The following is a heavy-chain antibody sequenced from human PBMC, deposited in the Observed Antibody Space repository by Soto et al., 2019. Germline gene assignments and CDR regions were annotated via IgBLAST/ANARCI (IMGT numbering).Heavy chain of an antibody. V-gene: IGHV4-4*02. CDR1: GGSISSSNW. J-gene: IGHJ3*01. Sequence: QVQLQESGPGLVKPSGTLSLTCAVSGGSISSSNWWSWVRQPPGKGLEWIGEIYHSGSTNYNPSLKSRVTTSVDRSKTQFSLKPSSVTAAATAVYYCARDPDTAMVRHAFDLWGQGTMVTVSS. CDR3: ARDPDTAMVRHAFDL. D-gene: IGHD5-18*01. CDR2: IYHSGST.